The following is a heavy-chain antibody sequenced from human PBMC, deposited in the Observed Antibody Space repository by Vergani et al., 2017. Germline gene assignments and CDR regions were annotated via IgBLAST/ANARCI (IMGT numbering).Heavy chain of an antibody. CDR1: GFNFNTYS. J-gene: IGHJ6*02. D-gene: IGHD1-26*01. Sequence: EVQLVESGGGLVQPGGSLRLSCAASGFNFNTYSMNWVRQAPGKGLEWISYLSSNARRQSYADSVKGRFTVSRDSAKNSLYLQMNSLRAEDTAIYYCTRDILGSRIDGMDVWGQGTTVTVSS. V-gene: IGHV3-48*01. CDR3: TRDILGSRIDGMDV. CDR2: LSSNARRQ.